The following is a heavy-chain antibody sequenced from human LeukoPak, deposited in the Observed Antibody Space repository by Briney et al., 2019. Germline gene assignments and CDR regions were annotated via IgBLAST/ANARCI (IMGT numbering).Heavy chain of an antibody. CDR2: ISSSSSYI. CDR1: GFTFSSYE. J-gene: IGHJ5*02. CDR3: ARGGYYGSGNDFRFDP. D-gene: IGHD3-10*01. Sequence: GGSLRLSCAASGFTFSSYEMNWVRQAPGKGLEWVSSISSSSSYIYYADSVKGRFTISRDNAKNSLYLQMNSLRAEDTAVYYCARGGYYGSGNDFRFDPWGQGTLVTVSS. V-gene: IGHV3-21*01.